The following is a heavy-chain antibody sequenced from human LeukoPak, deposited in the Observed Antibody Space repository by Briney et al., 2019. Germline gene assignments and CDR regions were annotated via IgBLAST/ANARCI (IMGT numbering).Heavy chain of an antibody. CDR1: GFTFSSYG. V-gene: IGHV3-33*06. CDR2: IWYDGSNK. J-gene: IGHJ4*02. D-gene: IGHD3-9*01. CDR3: AKEGLRYFDWSPYFFDY. Sequence: GASLQISCAASGFTFSSYGMHWVRQAPGKGLEWVAVIWYDGSNKYYADSVKGRFTISRDNSKNTLYLQMNSLRAEDTAVYYCAKEGLRYFDWSPYFFDYWGQGTLVTVSS.